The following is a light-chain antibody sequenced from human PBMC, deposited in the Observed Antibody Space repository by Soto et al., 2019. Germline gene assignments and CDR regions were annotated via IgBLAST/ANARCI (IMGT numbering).Light chain of an antibody. V-gene: IGKV1-39*01. CDR2: AES. Sequence: DIQMTQSPSSLSASVGDRVTITCRASQSISSYLNWYQQKPGKAPKLLIYAESSLQSGVPSRFSGSGSATDFTLTISSLQPEDFATYYFQQSYSTPPFTFGPGTKVDIK. CDR3: QQSYSTPPFT. J-gene: IGKJ3*01. CDR1: QSISSY.